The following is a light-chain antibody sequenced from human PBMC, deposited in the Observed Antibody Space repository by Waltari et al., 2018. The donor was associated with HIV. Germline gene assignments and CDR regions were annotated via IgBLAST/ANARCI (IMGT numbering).Light chain of an antibody. J-gene: IGLJ2*01. CDR1: SSNLGGNY. V-gene: IGLV1-47*01. CDR3: ASWDDSLSGYVV. Sequence: QSVLTQPPSASGTPGQRVTIPCSGSSSNLGGNYLYWYQQLPGTAPKLLTYRNNQRPSGVPERFSGSKSGTSASMAISGLRSEDEADYYCASWDDSLSGYVVFGGGTKLTVL. CDR2: RNN.